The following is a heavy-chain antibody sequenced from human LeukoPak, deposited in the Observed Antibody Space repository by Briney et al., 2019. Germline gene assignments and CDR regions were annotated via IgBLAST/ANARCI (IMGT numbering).Heavy chain of an antibody. J-gene: IGHJ4*02. CDR3: ARAGILTGYHDY. V-gene: IGHV4-59*01. CDR1: GFTFSNYW. Sequence: PGGSLRLSCAASGFTFSNYWMSWVRQAPGKGLEWIGYIYYSGSTNYNPSLKSRVTISVDTSKNQFSLKLSSVTAADTAVYYCARAGILTGYHDYWGQETLVTVSS. D-gene: IGHD3-9*01. CDR2: IYYSGST.